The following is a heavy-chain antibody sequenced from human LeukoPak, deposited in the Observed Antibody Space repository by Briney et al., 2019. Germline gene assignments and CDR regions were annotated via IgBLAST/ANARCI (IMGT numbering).Heavy chain of an antibody. D-gene: IGHD6-13*01. CDR1: GGSISSYY. J-gene: IGHJ5*02. CDR2: IYTSGST. Sequence: SETLSLTCTVSGGSISSYYWSWIRQPAGEGLEWIGRIYTSGSTNYNPSLKSRVTMSVDTSKNQFSLKLSSVTAADTAVYYCARDRSIAAAGTEGYNWFDPWGQGTLVTVSS. CDR3: ARDRSIAAAGTEGYNWFDP. V-gene: IGHV4-4*07.